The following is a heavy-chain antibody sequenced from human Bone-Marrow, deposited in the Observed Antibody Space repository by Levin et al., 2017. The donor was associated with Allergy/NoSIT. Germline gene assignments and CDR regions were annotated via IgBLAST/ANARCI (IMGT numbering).Heavy chain of an antibody. CDR2: IYNSGST. J-gene: IGHJ3*02. V-gene: IGHV4-4*07. Sequence: SETLSLTCTVSGGSISSYYWIWIRHPAGKGLEWIGRIYNSGSTNYNPSLKSRVTMSVDTSKNQFSLKLSSVTAADTAVYYCARELLGYCSGGSCLQSAFDIWGQGTMVTVSS. CDR3: ARELLGYCSGGSCLQSAFDI. D-gene: IGHD2-15*01. CDR1: GGSISSYY.